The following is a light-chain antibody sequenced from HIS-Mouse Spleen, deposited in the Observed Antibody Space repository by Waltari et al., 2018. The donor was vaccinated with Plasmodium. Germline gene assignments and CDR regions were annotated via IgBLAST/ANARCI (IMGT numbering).Light chain of an antibody. V-gene: IGLV3-21*03. CDR2: DDS. Sequence: SYVLTQPPSVSVAPGKTARITCGGNNIGSKSVHWYQQKTGQAPVLVVYDDSDRPSGVPEGFSGSNSGNTATLTVSRVEARNEAGYYCQVCDSSSDQPVFGVGTKLTVL. J-gene: IGLJ2*01. CDR3: QVCDSSSDQPV. CDR1: NIGSKS.